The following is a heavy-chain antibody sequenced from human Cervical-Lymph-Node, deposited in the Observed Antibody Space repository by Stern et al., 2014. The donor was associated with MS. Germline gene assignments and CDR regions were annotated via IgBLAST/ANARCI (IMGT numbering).Heavy chain of an antibody. Sequence: QVQLQESGPGLVKPSETLSLTCTISGGSVSSGSYYWSWIRQPPGKGLEWIGYISYSGSTNSNPSRKSRVTISLDTSKTQFSRKLSSVTAADTAVYYCARQSSGGYRWGQGTLVTVSS. CDR1: GGSVSSGSYY. CDR2: ISYSGST. CDR3: ARQSSGGYR. D-gene: IGHD5-18*01. J-gene: IGHJ4*02. V-gene: IGHV4-61*01.